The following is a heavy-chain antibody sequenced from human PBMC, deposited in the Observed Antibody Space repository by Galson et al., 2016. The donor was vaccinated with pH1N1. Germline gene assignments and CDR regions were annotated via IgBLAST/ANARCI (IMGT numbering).Heavy chain of an antibody. Sequence: LRLSCAASGFTFSSYAMSWVRQAPGKGLEWVAKINQDGSRKYYVDSMKGRCTISRDNAENSLSLQMNSLRVEDTALYYCATEDYYTSLYWGQGILVTVSS. CDR1: GFTFSSYA. D-gene: IGHD1-26*01. J-gene: IGHJ4*02. V-gene: IGHV3-7*01. CDR3: ATEDYYTSLY. CDR2: INQDGSRK.